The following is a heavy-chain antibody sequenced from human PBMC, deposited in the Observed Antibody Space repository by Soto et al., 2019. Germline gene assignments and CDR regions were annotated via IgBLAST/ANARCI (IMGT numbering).Heavy chain of an antibody. CDR2: IATYNSNK. V-gene: IGHV1-18*01. D-gene: IGHD3-10*01. CDR1: GDTFTNFG. CDR3: ARVLRGVVNWFDP. J-gene: IGHJ5*02. Sequence: HLVQSGPEVKQPGASVTVSCKTSGDTFTNFGLSWVRQAPGQGLEWMGWIATYNSNKNYAHKFQGRLTLTTDTSTSTAYMELKSLGYDDTAVYYCARVLRGVVNWFDPWGQGTLVTVSS.